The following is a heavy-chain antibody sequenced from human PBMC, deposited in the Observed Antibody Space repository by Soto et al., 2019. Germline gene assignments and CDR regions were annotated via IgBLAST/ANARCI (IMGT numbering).Heavy chain of an antibody. D-gene: IGHD2-2*01. CDR2: ISGSGGST. J-gene: IGHJ6*03. V-gene: IGHV3-23*01. CDR3: AKDNCSSTSCPYYYYYYYYMDV. Sequence: GGSLRLSCAASGFTFSSYAMSWVRQAPGKGLEWVSAISGSGGSTYYADSVKGRFTISRDNSKNTLYLQMNSLRAEDTAVYYCAKDNCSSTSCPYYYYYYYYMDVWGKGTTVTVSS. CDR1: GFTFSSYA.